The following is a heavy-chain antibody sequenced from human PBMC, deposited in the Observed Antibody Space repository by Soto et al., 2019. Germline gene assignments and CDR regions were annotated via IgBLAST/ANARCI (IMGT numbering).Heavy chain of an antibody. Sequence: VQLLESGEGWVKRGGPLELSWPASGFPFIAYPLVGVGRPQGKGLEWVSAISGTSPSTYYADSVQGRFSISTDSSRKTLFLQMNTLRAEDTAVYFCATRIFGVEYWGQGTLVTVSS. CDR1: GFPFIAYP. CDR2: ISGTSPST. V-gene: IGHV3-23*01. J-gene: IGHJ4*02. CDR3: ATRIFGVEY. D-gene: IGHD3-3*01.